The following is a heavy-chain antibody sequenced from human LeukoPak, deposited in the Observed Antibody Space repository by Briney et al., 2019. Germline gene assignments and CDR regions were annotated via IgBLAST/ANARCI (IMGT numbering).Heavy chain of an antibody. J-gene: IGHJ4*02. V-gene: IGHV4-4*02. D-gene: IGHD3-10*01. CDR1: GASIIGPKW. Sequence: PSETLSLTCTVSGASIIGPKWWNWVRLSPGKGMEWIGEIFHSGSTHYNPSLKSRVTMSVDTSKNQFSLKLSSVTAADTAVYYCARTTYYYGSTPKGREYFDYWGQGTLVTVSS. CDR3: ARTTYYYGSTPKGREYFDY. CDR2: IFHSGST.